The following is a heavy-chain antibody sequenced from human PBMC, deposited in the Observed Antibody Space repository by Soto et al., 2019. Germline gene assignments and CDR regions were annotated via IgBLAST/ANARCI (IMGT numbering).Heavy chain of an antibody. CDR1: GFTFSSYG. CDR3: ATDPSRLGAQGAVPNYYYYYGMDV. D-gene: IGHD3-16*01. V-gene: IGHV3-30*03. Sequence: QVQLVESGGGVVQPGRSLRLSCAASGFTFSSYGMHWVRQAPGKGLEWVAVISYDGSNKYYADSVKGRFTISRDNSKNTLYLQMNSLRAEDTAVYYCATDPSRLGAQGAVPNYYYYYGMDVWGQGTTVTVSS. J-gene: IGHJ6*02. CDR2: ISYDGSNK.